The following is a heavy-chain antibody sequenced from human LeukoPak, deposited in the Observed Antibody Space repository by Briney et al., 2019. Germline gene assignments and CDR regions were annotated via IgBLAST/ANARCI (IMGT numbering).Heavy chain of an antibody. CDR1: GYTFTSYG. D-gene: IGHD2-15*01. Sequence: ASVNVSCTASGYTFTSYGISWVRQAPGQGLEWMGWISAYNGNTNYAQKLQGRVTMTTDTSTSTAYMELRSLRSDDTAVYYCAILLHSGHYYYYGMDVWGQGTTVTVSS. CDR3: AILLHSGHYYYYGMDV. J-gene: IGHJ6*02. V-gene: IGHV1-18*01. CDR2: ISAYNGNT.